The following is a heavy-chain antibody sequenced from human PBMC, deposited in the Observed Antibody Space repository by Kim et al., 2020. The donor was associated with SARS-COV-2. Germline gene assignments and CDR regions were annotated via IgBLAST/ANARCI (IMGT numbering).Heavy chain of an antibody. CDR2: ISYDGSNK. Sequence: GGSLRLSCAASGFTFSSYGMHWVRQAPGKGLEWVAVISYDGSNKYYADSVKGRFTISRDNSKNTLYLQMNSLRAEDTAVYYCAKDGTYDSIGWSLDYYY. CDR1: GFTFSSYG. J-gene: IGHJ6*01. V-gene: IGHV3-30*18. D-gene: IGHD6-19*01. CDR3: AKDGTYDSIGWSLDYYY.